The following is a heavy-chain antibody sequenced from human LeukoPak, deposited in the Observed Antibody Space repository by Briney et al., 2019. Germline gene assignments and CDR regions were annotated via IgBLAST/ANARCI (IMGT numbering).Heavy chain of an antibody. CDR3: ARPLFCAFDNCGYWLDP. CDR2: INPNGDAT. V-gene: IGHV1-46*01. J-gene: IGHJ5*02. D-gene: IGHD1-20*01. Sequence: ASVKVSCKASGYTFTKYLIHWVRQAPGQGLEWVGTINPNGDATNYAPRLQGRLTLTQDTSTSTVYMELRGLTPDDTAVYYCARPLFCAFDNCGYWLDPWGPGTLVTVSS. CDR1: GYTFTKYL.